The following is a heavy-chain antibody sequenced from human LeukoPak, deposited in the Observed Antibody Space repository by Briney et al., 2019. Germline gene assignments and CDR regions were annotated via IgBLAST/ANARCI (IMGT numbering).Heavy chain of an antibody. CDR2: INPNSGGT. V-gene: IGHV1-2*02. D-gene: IGHD5-24*01. CDR3: ARAEMATIDLDY. CDR1: GYTFTGYY. J-gene: IGHJ4*02. Sequence: ASVKVSCKASGYTFTGYYMHWVRQAPGQRLEWMGWINPNSGGTNYAQKFQGRVTMTRDTSISTAYMELSRLRSDDTAVYYCARAEMATIDLDYWGQGTLVTVSS.